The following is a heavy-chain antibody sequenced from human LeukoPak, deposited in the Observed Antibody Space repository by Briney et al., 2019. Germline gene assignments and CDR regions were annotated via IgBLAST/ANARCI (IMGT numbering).Heavy chain of an antibody. J-gene: IGHJ5*02. CDR2: INPNNGGT. V-gene: IGHV1-2*02. CDR1: GYTFIDYY. D-gene: IGHD3-10*01. Sequence: GASVKVSCKASGYTFIDYYMHWVRLAPGQGLEWMGWINPNNGGTTYAQKFRGRVTMTRDTSISTAYMELSRLRSDDTAMYYCARRVGETMVYNYGLSLDPWGQGTLVTVSS. CDR3: ARRVGETMVYNYGLSLDP.